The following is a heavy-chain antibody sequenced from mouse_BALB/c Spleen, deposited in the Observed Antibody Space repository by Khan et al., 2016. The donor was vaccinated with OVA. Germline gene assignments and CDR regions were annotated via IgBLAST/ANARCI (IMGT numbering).Heavy chain of an antibody. V-gene: IGHV1-18*01. CDR3: AREGYRYDGAWFAY. CDR2: INPYNGGT. J-gene: IGHJ3*01. CDR1: GYSFTGYT. Sequence: VRLQQSGPELVKPGASMKISCKASGYSFTGYTMNWVKQSHGKNLEWIGLINPYNGGTSFNQKFKGKATLTVDKSSSTAYMELLSLTSEDSAVYYCAREGYRYDGAWFAYWGQGTLVTVSA. D-gene: IGHD2-14*01.